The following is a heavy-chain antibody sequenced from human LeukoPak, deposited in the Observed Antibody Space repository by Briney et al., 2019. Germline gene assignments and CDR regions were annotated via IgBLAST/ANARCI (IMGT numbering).Heavy chain of an antibody. CDR1: GYTFTSYG. D-gene: IGHD3-22*01. CDR2: ISAYNGNT. CDR3: ARDHTYYYDSSGYAPFDY. J-gene: IGHJ4*02. Sequence: ASVKVSCKASGYTFTSYGISWVRQAPGQGLEWMGWISAYNGNTNYAQKLQGRVTMTTDTSTSTAYMELRSLRSDDTAVYYCARDHTYYYDSSGYAPFDYWGQGTLVTVSS. V-gene: IGHV1-18*01.